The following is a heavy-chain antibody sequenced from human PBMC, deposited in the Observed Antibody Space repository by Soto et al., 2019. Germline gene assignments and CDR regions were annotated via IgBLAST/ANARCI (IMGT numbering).Heavy chain of an antibody. D-gene: IGHD1-26*01. CDR3: ARGDSGSYLREGLGYYYVMDI. V-gene: IGHV4-4*02. CDR1: CGSISGDYW. CDR2: IFHSGST. Sequence: SETLSLTCVVSCGSISGDYWWTWVRQSPGKGLEWLGEIFHSGSTNSNPSLKTRVTLSVDKSKREFPLNLTSVTAADTAVYYCARGDSGSYLREGLGYYYVMDIWGQGTTVTVSS. J-gene: IGHJ6*02.